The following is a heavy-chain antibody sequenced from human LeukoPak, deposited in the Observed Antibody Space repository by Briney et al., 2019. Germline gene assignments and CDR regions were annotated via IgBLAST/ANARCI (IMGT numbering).Heavy chain of an antibody. D-gene: IGHD3-16*02. V-gene: IGHV1-18*04. CDR3: ARAMTPTYYDYVWGSYRSYYFDY. Sequence: ASVKVSCKASGYTFTGYYMHWVRQAPGQGLEWMGWISAYNGNTNYAQKLQGRVTMTTDTSTSTAYMELRSLRSDDTAVYYCARAMTPTYYDYVWGSYRSYYFDYWGQGTLVTVSS. CDR1: GYTFTGYY. J-gene: IGHJ4*02. CDR2: ISAYNGNT.